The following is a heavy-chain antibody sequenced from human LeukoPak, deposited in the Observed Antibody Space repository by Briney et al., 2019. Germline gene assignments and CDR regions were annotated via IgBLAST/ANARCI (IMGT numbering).Heavy chain of an antibody. V-gene: IGHV3-30*04. Sequence: QTGGSLRLSCAASGFTLSRHPIFWVRQAPGKGLEWVAVISHDGGNKYYTDSVKGRFTISRDNSKNTLYLQMNSLRGEDTAVYYCARDQAGSGHYADYWGQGTLVTVSS. CDR1: GFTLSRHP. D-gene: IGHD3-10*01. CDR2: ISHDGGNK. CDR3: ARDQAGSGHYADY. J-gene: IGHJ4*02.